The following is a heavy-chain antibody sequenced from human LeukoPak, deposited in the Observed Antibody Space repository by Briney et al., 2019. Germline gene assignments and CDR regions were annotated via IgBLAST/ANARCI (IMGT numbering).Heavy chain of an antibody. V-gene: IGHV3-30*18. CDR3: ANWIDYSGYDS. CDR2: ISYDGSNK. D-gene: IGHD5-12*01. J-gene: IGHJ4*02. CDR1: GFTFSSYG. Sequence: GGSLRLSCAASGFTFSSYGMHWVRQAPGKGLEWVAVISYDGSNKYYADSVKGRFTISRDNAKNSLYLQMNSLRAEDTAVYYCANWIDYSGYDSWGQGTLVTVSS.